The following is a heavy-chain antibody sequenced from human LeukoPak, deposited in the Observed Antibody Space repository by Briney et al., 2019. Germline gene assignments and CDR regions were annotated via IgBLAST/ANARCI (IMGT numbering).Heavy chain of an antibody. J-gene: IGHJ4*02. D-gene: IGHD6-19*01. CDR3: AKERSSGWPFDY. V-gene: IGHV3-23*01. Sequence: GSLRLSCAASGFTFSSYAMSWVRQAPRKGLEWVSGITVSGDRTHDADSVKGRFTISRDNSKNTVYLQMNSRRADDTAVYYCAKERSSGWPFDYWGQGTLVTVS. CDR1: GFTFSSYA. CDR2: ITVSGDRT.